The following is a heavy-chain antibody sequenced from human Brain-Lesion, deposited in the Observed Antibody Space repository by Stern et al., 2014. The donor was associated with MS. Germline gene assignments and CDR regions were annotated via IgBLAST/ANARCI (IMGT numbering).Heavy chain of an antibody. CDR2: IWPGDSDT. V-gene: IGHV5-51*01. D-gene: IGHD6-6*01. J-gene: IGHJ4*02. CDR3: ARRGDSSSSGFDY. CDR1: GYRFTSNW. Sequence: MQLVQSGAEVKKHGESLKISCKGSGYRFTSNWIGWVRQMPGKGLEWMGIIWPGDSDTRYSPSFQGQVTISADKSISTAYLQWSSLQASDTAMYYCARRGDSSSSGFDYWGQGTLVIVSS.